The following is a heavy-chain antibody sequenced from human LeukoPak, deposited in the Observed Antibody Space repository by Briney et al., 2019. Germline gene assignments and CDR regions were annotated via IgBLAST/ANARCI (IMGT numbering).Heavy chain of an antibody. CDR2: IYTSGST. CDR3: ARVYHYDFWSTDYYYYYMDV. D-gene: IGHD3-3*01. V-gene: IGHV4-4*07. CDR1: GGSISSYY. J-gene: IGHJ6*03. Sequence: PSETLSLTCTVSGGSISSYYWSWIRQPAGKGLEWIGRIYTSGSTNYNPSLKSRVTMSVDTSKNQFSLKLSSVTAADTAVYYCARVYHYDFWSTDYYYYYMDVWGKGTTVTVSS.